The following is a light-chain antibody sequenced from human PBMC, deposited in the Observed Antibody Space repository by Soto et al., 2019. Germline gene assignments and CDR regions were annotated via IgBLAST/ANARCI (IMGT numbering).Light chain of an antibody. CDR1: SGYSKYK. V-gene: IGLV9-49*01. CDR2: VGTGGIVG. J-gene: IGLJ1*01. CDR3: GADHGSGSNFVYV. Sequence: QPVLTQPPSASASLGASVTLTCTLSSGYSKYKVDWYQQRPGKGPRFVMRVGTGGIVGSKGDGIPDRFSVLGSGLNRYLTIKNIQEEDGSDYHCGADHGSGSNFVYVFGNGTKVTVL.